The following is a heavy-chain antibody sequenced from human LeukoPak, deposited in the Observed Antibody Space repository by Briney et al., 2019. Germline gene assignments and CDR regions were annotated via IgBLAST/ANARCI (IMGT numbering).Heavy chain of an antibody. Sequence: KPSETLSLTCSVSGGSISNYYWSWIRQPAGKGLEWIGRINTSGSTDYNPSLKSRVTMSVDTSKNQFSLNLSSLTAADTAVYYCARSRGTSLATRFDYWGQGTLVTASS. CDR3: ARSRGTSLATRFDY. CDR2: INTSGST. J-gene: IGHJ4*02. CDR1: GGSISNYY. D-gene: IGHD1/OR15-1a*01. V-gene: IGHV4-4*07.